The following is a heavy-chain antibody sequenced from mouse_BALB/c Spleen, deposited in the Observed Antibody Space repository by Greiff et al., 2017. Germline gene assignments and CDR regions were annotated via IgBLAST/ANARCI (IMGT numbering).Heavy chain of an antibody. CDR3: ARGNRYDRVYAMDY. CDR1: GFTFSSYA. Sequence: EVHLVESGGGLVKPGGSLKLSCAASGFTFSSYAMSWVRQTPEKRLEWVASISSGGSTYYPDSVKGRFTISRDNARNILYLQMSSLRSEDTAMYYCARGNRYDRVYAMDYWGQGTSVTVSS. CDR2: ISSGGST. V-gene: IGHV5-6-5*01. D-gene: IGHD2-14*01. J-gene: IGHJ4*01.